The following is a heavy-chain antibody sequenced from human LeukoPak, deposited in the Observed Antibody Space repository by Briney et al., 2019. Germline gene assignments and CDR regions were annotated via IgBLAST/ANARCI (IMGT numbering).Heavy chain of an antibody. Sequence: SETLSLTCTVSGGSISSGSYYWSWIRQPAGKGLEWIGRIYTSGSTNYNPSLKSRVTISVDTSKNQFSLKLSSVTAADTAVYYCARDVWSDHDAFDIWGQGTMVTVSS. CDR3: ARDVWSDHDAFDI. CDR2: IYTSGST. CDR1: GGSISSGSYY. J-gene: IGHJ3*02. V-gene: IGHV4-61*02. D-gene: IGHD3-16*01.